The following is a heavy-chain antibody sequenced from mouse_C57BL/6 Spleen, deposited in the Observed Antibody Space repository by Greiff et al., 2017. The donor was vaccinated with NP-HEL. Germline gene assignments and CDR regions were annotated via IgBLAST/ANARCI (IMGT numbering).Heavy chain of an antibody. J-gene: IGHJ3*01. Sequence: VKLMESGAELVKPGASVKISCKASGYAFSSYWMNWVKQRPGKGLEWIGQIYPGDGATNYNGKFKGKATLTADKSSSTAYMQLSSLTSEDSAVYFCARSNYGYEGCAYWGQGTLVTVSA. CDR1: GYAFSSYW. D-gene: IGHD2-2*01. V-gene: IGHV1-80*01. CDR3: ARSNYGYEGCAY. CDR2: IYPGDGAT.